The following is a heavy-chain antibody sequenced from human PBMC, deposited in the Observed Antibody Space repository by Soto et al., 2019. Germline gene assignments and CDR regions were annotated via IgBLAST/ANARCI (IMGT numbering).Heavy chain of an antibody. CDR3: AMTTVTLYYFDY. V-gene: IGHV4-34*01. CDR2: INHSGST. Sequence: QVQLQQWGAGLLKPSETLSLTCAVYGGSFSGYYWSWIRQPPGKGLEWIGEINHSGSTNYNPSLKSRDTISVDTSKNQFSLKLSSVTAADTAVYYCAMTTVTLYYFDYWGQGTLVTVSS. D-gene: IGHD4-17*01. CDR1: GGSFSGYY. J-gene: IGHJ4*02.